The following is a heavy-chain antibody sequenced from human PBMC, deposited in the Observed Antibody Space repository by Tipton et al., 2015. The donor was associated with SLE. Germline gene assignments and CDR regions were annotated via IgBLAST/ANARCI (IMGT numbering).Heavy chain of an antibody. CDR2: IYYSGSP. CDR3: ARRGVGATYWYFDL. J-gene: IGHJ2*01. V-gene: IGHV4-39*01. Sequence: LRLSCAVYGGSFSGHYWGWIRQPPGKGLEYIGSIYYSGSPYYNPSLKSRVTISLDTSKNQFSLKLSSVTAADTAVYYCARRGVGATYWYFDLWGRGTLVTVSS. D-gene: IGHD1-26*01. CDR1: GGSFSGHY.